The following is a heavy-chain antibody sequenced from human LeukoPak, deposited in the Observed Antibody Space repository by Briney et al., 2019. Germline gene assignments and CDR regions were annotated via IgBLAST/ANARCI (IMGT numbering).Heavy chain of an antibody. Sequence: PSETLSLTCTVSGGSISSGGYYWSWIRQHPGKGLEWIGRIYTSGSTNYNPTLKSRVTMSVDTSKNQFSLKLSSVTAADTAVYYCARDSPRLDDFWSGYYKEGAFDIWGQGTMVTVSS. CDR2: IYTSGST. CDR3: ARDSPRLDDFWSGYYKEGAFDI. CDR1: GGSISSGGYY. D-gene: IGHD3-3*01. J-gene: IGHJ3*02. V-gene: IGHV4-61*02.